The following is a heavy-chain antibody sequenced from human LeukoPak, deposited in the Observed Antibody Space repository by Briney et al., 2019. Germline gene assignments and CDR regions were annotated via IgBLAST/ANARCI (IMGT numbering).Heavy chain of an antibody. CDR3: ARGGTMVRGRPRVGWFDP. CDR1: GYTFTGYY. J-gene: IGHJ5*02. CDR2: INPNSGGT. D-gene: IGHD3-10*01. V-gene: IGHV1-2*02. Sequence: GASVKVSCKASGYTFTGYYMHWVRQAPGQGLEWMGWINPNSGGTNYAQKFQGRVTMTRDTSISTAYMELSRLRSDDTAVYYCARGGTMVRGRPRVGWFDPWGQGTLVTVSS.